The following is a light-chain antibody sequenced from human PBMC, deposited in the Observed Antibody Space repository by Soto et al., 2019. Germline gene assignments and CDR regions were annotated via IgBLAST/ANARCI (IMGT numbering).Light chain of an antibody. CDR1: QSVSSN. Sequence: EIVMTQSPATLSVSPGDRATLSCRASQSVSSNLAWYQQKPGQSPRLLIYGASTRATGIPARFSGSGSGTEFTLTISSLQSDDSAIYYCQEYNNWLLTFGQGTRLEIK. V-gene: IGKV3-15*01. CDR3: QEYNNWLLT. J-gene: IGKJ5*01. CDR2: GAS.